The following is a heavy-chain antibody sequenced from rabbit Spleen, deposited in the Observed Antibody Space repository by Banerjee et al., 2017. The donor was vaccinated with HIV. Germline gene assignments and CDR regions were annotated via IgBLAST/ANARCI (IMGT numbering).Heavy chain of an antibody. CDR2: INAATGKP. Sequence: EHLEESGGGLVKPEGSLTLTCKASGVSLNDKDVMCWVRQAPGKGLEWIACINAATGKPVYATWASGRFTISRTSSTTVTLQVTSVTAADTATYFCARETSSGWGILSFYFTLWGQGTLVTVS. V-gene: IGHV1S45*01. CDR3: ARETSSGWGILSFYFTL. CDR1: GVSLNDKDV. J-gene: IGHJ4*01. D-gene: IGHD4-1*01.